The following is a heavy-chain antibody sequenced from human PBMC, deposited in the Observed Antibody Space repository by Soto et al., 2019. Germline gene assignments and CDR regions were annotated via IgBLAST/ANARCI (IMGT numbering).Heavy chain of an antibody. CDR1: GDSVSSNSAA. CDR3: AREGEGHNRNWFDP. V-gene: IGHV6-1*01. CDR2: TYYRSKWYN. J-gene: IGHJ5*02. Sequence: SQTLSLTCAISGDSVSSNSAALNLSMQSPSRGLEWLGRTYYRSKWYNDYAVSVKSRITINPDTSKNQFSLQLNSVTPEDTAVYYCAREGEGHNRNWFDPWGQGTLVTVSS. D-gene: IGHD3-10*01.